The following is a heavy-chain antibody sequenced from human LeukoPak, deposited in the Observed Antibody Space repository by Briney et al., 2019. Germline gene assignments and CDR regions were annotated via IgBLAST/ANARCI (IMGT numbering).Heavy chain of an antibody. CDR3: ARDPSGYSLLGLDY. Sequence: PGGALRLSCAASGFTLSSYWMSRVRQAPGKGLEWVANIKQDGSGKYYVDSVKGRFTISRDNAKNSLYLQMNSLRAEDTAVYYCARDPSGYSLLGLDYWGQGTLVTVSS. CDR1: GFTLSSYW. J-gene: IGHJ4*02. V-gene: IGHV3-7*01. CDR2: IKQDGSGK. D-gene: IGHD5-12*01.